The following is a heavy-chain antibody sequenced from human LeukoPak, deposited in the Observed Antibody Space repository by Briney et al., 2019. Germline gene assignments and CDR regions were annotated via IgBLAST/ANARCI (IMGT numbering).Heavy chain of an antibody. CDR3: AKGGGWLVDY. CDR2: ISGDGRST. J-gene: IGHJ4*02. D-gene: IGHD6-19*01. V-gene: IGHV3-43*02. CDR1: GFTFHDYA. Sequence: PSGGSLRLSCAASGFTFHDYAMHWVRQAPGKGLEWVSHISGDGRSTYYADSVKGRFTISRDNSKNSQYLQMNSLTTEDTAMYYCAKGGGWLVDYWGQGTLVTVSS.